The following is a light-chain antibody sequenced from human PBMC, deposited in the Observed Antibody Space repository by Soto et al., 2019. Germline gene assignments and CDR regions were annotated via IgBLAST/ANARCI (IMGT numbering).Light chain of an antibody. CDR2: GAS. J-gene: IGKJ4*01. V-gene: IGKV3-20*01. CDR1: QSVSSSY. CDR3: QRYGRFLT. Sequence: EIVLTQSPGTLSLSPGERATLSCRASQSVSSSYLAWYQQKPGQAPRLLIYGASSRATGIPDRFSGSGSGTDFTLTISRLEPEDFAVYYCQRYGRFLTFGGGTNVDIK.